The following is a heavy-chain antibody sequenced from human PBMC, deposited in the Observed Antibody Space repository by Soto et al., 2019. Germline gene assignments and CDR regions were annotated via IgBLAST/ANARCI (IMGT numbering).Heavy chain of an antibody. J-gene: IGHJ4*02. CDR3: ARVNQTYYDILTGPIFDY. Sequence: TSETLSLTCTVSGGSISSYYWSWIRQPPGKGLEWIGYIYYSGSTNYNPSLKSRVTISVDTSKNQFSLKLSSVTAADTAVYYCARVNQTYYDILTGPIFDYWGQGT. D-gene: IGHD3-9*01. CDR1: GGSISSYY. CDR2: IYYSGST. V-gene: IGHV4-59*01.